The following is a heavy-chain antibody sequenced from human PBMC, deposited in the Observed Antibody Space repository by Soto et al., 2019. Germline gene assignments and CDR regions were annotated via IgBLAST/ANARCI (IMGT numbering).Heavy chain of an antibody. CDR2: TVPLFDTT. V-gene: IGHV1-69*06. Sequence: QVQLVQSGAEVKKAGSSVKVSCKVSGGTFTNYAYSWVRQAPGQGLEWMGGTVPLFDTTKIAQKFQGRVTITADKSTTTASMELSSLRSEDTAVYYCAGGGRSRSKMWGSTWTKDWSFYYGMEVWGQGTTVTVSS. CDR3: AGGGRSRSKMWGSTWTKDWSFYYGMEV. D-gene: IGHD6-13*01. J-gene: IGHJ6*02. CDR1: GGTFTNYA.